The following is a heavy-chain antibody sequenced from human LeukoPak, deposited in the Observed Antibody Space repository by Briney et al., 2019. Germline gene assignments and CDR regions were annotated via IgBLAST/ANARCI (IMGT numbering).Heavy chain of an antibody. CDR2: ISYDGSNK. Sequence: GGSLRLSCAASGFTFSASGMHWVRQAPGKGLEWVAVISYDGSNKYYADSVKGRFTISRDNSKNTLYLQMNSLRAEDTAAYYCARDPGTRYSGYDYYFDYWGQGTLVTVSS. V-gene: IGHV3-30*19. J-gene: IGHJ4*02. CDR1: GFTFSASG. CDR3: ARDPGTRYSGYDYYFDY. D-gene: IGHD5-12*01.